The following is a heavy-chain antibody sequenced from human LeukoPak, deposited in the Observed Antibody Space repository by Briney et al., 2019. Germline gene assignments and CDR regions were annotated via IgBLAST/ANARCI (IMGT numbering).Heavy chain of an antibody. J-gene: IGHJ5*01. CDR2: IHYDGTHT. CDR1: GFTFSTYW. D-gene: IGHD5-18*01. Sequence: PGGSLRLSCAASGFTFSTYWMHWVRQIPGKGLVWLSRIHYDGTHTTYVDSVRGRFTISRDNTKSTLYLQMNSLRADDTAVYYCARGAEGHNYGELDSWGQGTLVTVSS. V-gene: IGHV3-74*01. CDR3: ARGAEGHNYGELDS.